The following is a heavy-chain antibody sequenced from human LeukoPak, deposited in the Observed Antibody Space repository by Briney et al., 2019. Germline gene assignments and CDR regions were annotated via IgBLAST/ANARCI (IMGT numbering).Heavy chain of an antibody. CDR1: GGSLSSYY. CDR2: IYYSGST. D-gene: IGHD6-25*01. Sequence: PSETLSLACTVSGGSLSSYYWRWIRHPPGKGLEWIGYIYYSGSTDYNPSLKSRVAISVDTSKNQFSLKLSSVTAADTAVYYCARHGLGGGTGCWFDPWGQGTLVTVSS. CDR3: ARHGLGGGTGCWFDP. J-gene: IGHJ5*02. V-gene: IGHV4-59*08.